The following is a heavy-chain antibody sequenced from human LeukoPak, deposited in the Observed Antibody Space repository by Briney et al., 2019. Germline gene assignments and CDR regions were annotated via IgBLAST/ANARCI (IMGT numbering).Heavy chain of an antibody. CDR3: ARPLLGYCSSTSCSNDAFDI. V-gene: IGHV1-46*01. Sequence: GASVKVSCKASGYTFTSYYMHWVRQAPGQGLEWMGIINPSGGSTSYAQKFQGRVTMTRDTSTSTVYMELSSLRSEDTAVYYCARPLLGYCSSTSCSNDAFDIWGQGTMVTVSS. CDR2: INPSGGST. D-gene: IGHD2-2*01. CDR1: GYTFTSYY. J-gene: IGHJ3*02.